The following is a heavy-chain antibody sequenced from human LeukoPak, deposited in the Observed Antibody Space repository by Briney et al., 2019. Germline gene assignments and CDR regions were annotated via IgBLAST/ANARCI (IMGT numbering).Heavy chain of an antibody. V-gene: IGHV3-23*01. Sequence: WWSLRLSCAASLFTFSNYFMSWVGQAPGKGLEWVSGISDDGSSTYYADSVKGRFTISKDNSKKTLSLQMNNLRAEDTAVYYCAKRVPYSSSSVYFDYWGQGTLVTVSS. CDR3: AKRVPYSSSSVYFDY. J-gene: IGHJ4*02. CDR2: ISDDGSST. CDR1: LFTFSNYF. D-gene: IGHD6-6*01.